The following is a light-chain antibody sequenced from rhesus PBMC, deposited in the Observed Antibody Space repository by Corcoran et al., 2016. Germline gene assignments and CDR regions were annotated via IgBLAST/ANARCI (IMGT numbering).Light chain of an antibody. CDR3: LQYNSSPYS. CDR1: QDFVSW. CDR2: TAS. V-gene: IGKV1-22*01. J-gene: IGKJ2*01. Sequence: DIQMTQSPSSLSASLGDKVTITFRASQDFVSWLAWSQQKPGKAPKLLIYTASSLQSGVPSRFSGSGSGTDFTLTISSLQPEEFATYYCLQYNSSPYSFGQGTKVEIK.